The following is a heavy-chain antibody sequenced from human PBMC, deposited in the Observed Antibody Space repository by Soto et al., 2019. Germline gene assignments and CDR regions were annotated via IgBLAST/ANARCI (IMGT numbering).Heavy chain of an antibody. J-gene: IGHJ3*02. V-gene: IGHV5-51*01. Sequence: GESLKISCKGSGYSFTSYWIGWVRQMPGKGLEWMGIIYPGDSDTRYSPSFQGQVTISADKSISTAYLQWSSLKASDTAMYYCASSIAALGDAFDIWGQGTMVTVSS. D-gene: IGHD6-6*01. CDR2: IYPGDSDT. CDR3: ASSIAALGDAFDI. CDR1: GYSFTSYW.